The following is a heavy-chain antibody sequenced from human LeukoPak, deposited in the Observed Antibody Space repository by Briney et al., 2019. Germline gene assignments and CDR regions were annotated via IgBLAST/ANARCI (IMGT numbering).Heavy chain of an antibody. CDR2: INHSGST. V-gene: IGHV4-34*01. Sequence: SETLSLTCAVYGGSFSGYYWSWIRQPPGKGLEWIGEINHSGSTNYNPSLKSRVTISVDTSKNQFSLKLSSVTAADTAVYYCARLASGSYYYYRGQGTLVTVSS. J-gene: IGHJ4*02. CDR3: ARLASGSYYYY. D-gene: IGHD1-26*01. CDR1: GGSFSGYY.